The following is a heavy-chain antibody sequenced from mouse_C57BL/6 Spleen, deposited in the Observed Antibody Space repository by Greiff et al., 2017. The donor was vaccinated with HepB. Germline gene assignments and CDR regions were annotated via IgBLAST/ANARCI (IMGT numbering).Heavy chain of an antibody. V-gene: IGHV1-26*01. CDR3: AREEGYDGYYVRYFDV. J-gene: IGHJ1*03. Sequence: VQLQHSGPELVKPGASVKISCKASGYTFTDYYMNWVKQSHGKSLEWIGDINPNNGGTSYNQKFKGKATLTVDKASSTAYMELRSLTSEDSAVYYCAREEGYDGYYVRYFDVWGTGTTVTVSS. CDR2: INPNNGGT. CDR1: GYTFTDYY. D-gene: IGHD2-3*01.